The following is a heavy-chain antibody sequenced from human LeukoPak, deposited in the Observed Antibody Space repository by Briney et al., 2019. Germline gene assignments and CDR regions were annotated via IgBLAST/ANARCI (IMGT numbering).Heavy chain of an antibody. Sequence: GESLKISFKGSGYSFTTYWIGWVRQLPGKGLEWMGIISPGDSDIRYSPSFQGQVTISADKSISTAYLQWTSLKASDTAMYYCARGRYDFGVVPYYFDYWGQGTLVTVSS. CDR2: ISPGDSDI. D-gene: IGHD3-3*01. V-gene: IGHV5-51*01. CDR1: GYSFTTYW. J-gene: IGHJ4*02. CDR3: ARGRYDFGVVPYYFDY.